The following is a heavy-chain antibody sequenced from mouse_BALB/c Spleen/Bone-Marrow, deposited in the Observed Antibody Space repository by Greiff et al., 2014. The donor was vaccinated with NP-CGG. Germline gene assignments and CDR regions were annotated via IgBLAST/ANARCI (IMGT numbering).Heavy chain of an antibody. J-gene: IGHJ3*01. Sequence: QVQLQQSGPGLVQPSQSLSITCTVSGFSLTSYGVHWVRQSPGKGLEWLGVIWSGGSTDYNAAFISRLSISKDNSKSQVFFKMNDLQANYTAIYYCARNSRGYGNSFAYWGQGTLVTVSA. CDR2: IWSGGST. V-gene: IGHV2-2*02. D-gene: IGHD2-10*02. CDR3: ARNSRGYGNSFAY. CDR1: GFSLTSYG.